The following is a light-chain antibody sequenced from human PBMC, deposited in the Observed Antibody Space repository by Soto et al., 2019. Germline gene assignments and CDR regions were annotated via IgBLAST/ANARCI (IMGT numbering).Light chain of an antibody. CDR1: SSDVGGYNY. J-gene: IGLJ3*02. V-gene: IGLV2-8*01. CDR3: SSYSASNNFYFV. Sequence: QSVLTQPPSASGSPGQSVTISCTGTSSDVGGYNYVSWYQQYPGRAPKLMIYEVTQRPSWVPDRFSGSKSGNTASLTVSGLQAEDEADYYCSSYSASNNFYFVFGGGTKLTVL. CDR2: EVT.